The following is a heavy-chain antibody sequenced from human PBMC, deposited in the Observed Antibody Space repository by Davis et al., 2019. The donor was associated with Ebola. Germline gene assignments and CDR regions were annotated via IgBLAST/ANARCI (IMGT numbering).Heavy chain of an antibody. CDR3: ARDPGERINYYMDV. V-gene: IGHV3-72*01. CDR1: GFTLNDHY. Sequence: GESLKLPCAAPGFTLNDHYMDWVRQAPGKGLERVGRTRNKAKYYTTVYAASVKGRFTISRDDPENSLYLHMNSLKSEDTAVYFCARDPGERINYYMDVWGKGTTVTVSS. J-gene: IGHJ6*03. D-gene: IGHD3-16*01. CDR2: TRNKAKYYTT.